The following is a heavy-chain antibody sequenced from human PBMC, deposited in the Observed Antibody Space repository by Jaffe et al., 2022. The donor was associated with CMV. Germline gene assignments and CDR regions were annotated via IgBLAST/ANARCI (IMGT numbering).Heavy chain of an antibody. V-gene: IGHV4-59*01. CDR1: GGSISSYY. J-gene: IGHJ4*02. CDR3: ARGPLSVLFDY. Sequence: QVQLQESGPGLVKPSETLSLTCTVSGGSISSYYWSWIRQPPGKGLEWIGYIYYSGSTNYNPSLKSRVTISVDTSKNQFSLKLSSVTAADTAVYYCARGPLSVLFDYWGQGTLVTVSS. CDR2: IYYSGST.